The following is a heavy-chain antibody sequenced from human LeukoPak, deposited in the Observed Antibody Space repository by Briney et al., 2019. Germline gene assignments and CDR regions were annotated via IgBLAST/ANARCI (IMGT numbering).Heavy chain of an antibody. CDR1: GYTFTSCY. Sequence: ASVKVSCKASGYTFTSCYMHWVRQAPGQGLEWMGIINPSGGSTSYAQKFQGRVTMARDTSTSTVYMELSSLRSEDTAVYYCASATLRCSGGGCYEMDVWGKGTTVTVSS. V-gene: IGHV1-46*01. D-gene: IGHD2-15*01. J-gene: IGHJ6*04. CDR2: INPSGGST. CDR3: ASATLRCSGGGCYEMDV.